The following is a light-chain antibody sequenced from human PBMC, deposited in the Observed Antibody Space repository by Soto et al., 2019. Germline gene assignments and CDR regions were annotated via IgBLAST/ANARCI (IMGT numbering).Light chain of an antibody. CDR1: QSVSSN. CDR2: GAS. CDR3: QQYNNWLT. V-gene: IGKV3-15*01. Sequence: EIVMTQSPATPSVSPGERATLSCRASQSVSSNLAWYQQKPGQAPRLLIYGASTRATGIPARFSGSGSGTEFTLTISSLQSEDFAVYYCQQYNNWLTFGGGTKVDIK. J-gene: IGKJ4*01.